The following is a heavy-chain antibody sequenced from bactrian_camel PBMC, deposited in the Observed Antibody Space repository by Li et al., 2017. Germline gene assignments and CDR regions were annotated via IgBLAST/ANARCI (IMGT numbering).Heavy chain of an antibody. V-gene: IGHV3S67*01. D-gene: IGHD1*01. CDR3: ETDGGGPIASRECWRYL. J-gene: IGHJ4*01. Sequence: DVQLVESGGGSVQAGESLRLSCVVSGYRYSTYCMGWFRQVPGNEREPLASIDSDGRTSVADSVKGRFTISQDGAKNTLYLQLDSLRTEDTATYFCETDGGGPIASRECWRYLRGQGTQVTVS. CDR2: IDSDGRT. CDR1: GYRYSTYC.